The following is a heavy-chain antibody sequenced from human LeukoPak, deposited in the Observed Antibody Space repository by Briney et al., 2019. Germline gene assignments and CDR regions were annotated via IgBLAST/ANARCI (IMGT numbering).Heavy chain of an antibody. J-gene: IGHJ5*02. CDR3: ARLRGREFDT. D-gene: IGHD1-26*01. V-gene: IGHV1-2*02. Sequence: ASVKVSCKASGYTFTVYYMHWVRQAPGQGLEWMGWINPDSGDTNFAQKFQGRVTMTGDTSISTAYMELSRLRSDDTAVYYCARLRGREFDTWGQGTLVTVSS. CDR1: GYTFTVYY. CDR2: INPDSGDT.